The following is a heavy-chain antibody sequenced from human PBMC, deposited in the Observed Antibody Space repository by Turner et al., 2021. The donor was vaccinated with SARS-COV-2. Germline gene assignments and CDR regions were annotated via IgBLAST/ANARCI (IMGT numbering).Heavy chain of an antibody. CDR1: GGTFSTYA. V-gene: IGHV1-69*10. Sequence: QVQSGADVKNPGSSVQVSCKAAGGTFSTYAISWVRQAPGQGLEWLGGTIPIFGIANYAQKFQGRVTITADKFTSTANMRQTSLSTDESAVEYCAGQFDNAIGSWGQGTLVTVSS. J-gene: IGHJ5*02. CDR3: AGQFDNAIGS. CDR2: TIPIFGIA. D-gene: IGHD1-20*01.